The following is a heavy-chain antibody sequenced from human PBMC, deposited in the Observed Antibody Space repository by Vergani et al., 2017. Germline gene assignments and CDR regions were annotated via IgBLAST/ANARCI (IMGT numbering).Heavy chain of an antibody. Sequence: QVQLQESGPGLVKPSETLSLTCTVSGGSISSYYWSWIRQPPGKGLEWIGYIYYSGSTNYNPSLKSRVTRSVDTSKNQFSLKLSSVTAADTAVYYCARATPGIAAAGTSDPWGQGTLVTVSS. CDR2: IYYSGST. J-gene: IGHJ5*02. D-gene: IGHD6-13*01. CDR3: ARATPGIAAAGTSDP. CDR1: GGSISSYY. V-gene: IGHV4-59*01.